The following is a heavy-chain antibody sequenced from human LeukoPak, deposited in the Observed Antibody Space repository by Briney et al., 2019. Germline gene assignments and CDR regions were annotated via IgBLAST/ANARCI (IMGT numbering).Heavy chain of an antibody. Sequence: SETLSLTCTVSAGSISSSSYYWGWIRQPPGKGLEWIGSIYYSGSTYYNPSLKSRVTISVDTSKNQFSLKLSSVTAADTAVYYCARHRIVVVPAATFDFWGQGTLVTVSS. CDR1: AGSISSSSYY. J-gene: IGHJ4*02. CDR2: IYYSGST. CDR3: ARHRIVVVPAATFDF. D-gene: IGHD2-2*01. V-gene: IGHV4-39*01.